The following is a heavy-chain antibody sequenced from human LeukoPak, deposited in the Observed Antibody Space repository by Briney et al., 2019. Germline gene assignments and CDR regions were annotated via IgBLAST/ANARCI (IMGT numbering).Heavy chain of an antibody. Sequence: SVKVSCRASGGTFSSYAISWVRQAPGQGLEWMGGIIPIFGTANYAQKFQGRVTITADESTSTAYMELSSLRSEDTAVYYCARVVTQSGSGFSTLHLDYWGQGTLVTVSS. D-gene: IGHD3-10*01. CDR1: GGTFSSYA. CDR3: ARVVTQSGSGFSTLHLDY. J-gene: IGHJ4*02. V-gene: IGHV1-69*13. CDR2: IIPIFGTA.